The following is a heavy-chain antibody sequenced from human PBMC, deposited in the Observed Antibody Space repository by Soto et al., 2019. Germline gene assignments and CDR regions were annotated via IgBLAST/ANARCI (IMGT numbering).Heavy chain of an antibody. CDR2: IYYSGST. CDR1: GGSISSSSYY. D-gene: IGHD3-10*01. J-gene: IGHJ3*02. Sequence: QLQLQESGPGLVKPSETLSLTCTVSGGSISSSSYYWGWIRQPPGKGLEWIGSIYYSGSTYYNPSLKSRVTIAVDTSKNQFSLKLSSVTAADTAVYYCARLRPMVRGVIFDAFDIWGQGTMVTVSS. V-gene: IGHV4-39*01. CDR3: ARLRPMVRGVIFDAFDI.